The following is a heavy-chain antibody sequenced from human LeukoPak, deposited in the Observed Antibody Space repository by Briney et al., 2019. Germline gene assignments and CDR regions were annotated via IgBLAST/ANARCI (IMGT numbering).Heavy chain of an antibody. Sequence: GGSLRLSCAASGFTFSSYAMHWVRQAPGKGLEWVAVISYDGSNKYYADSVKGRFTISRDNSKNTLYLQMNSLRAEDTAGYYCARASSVGGGYNSHFDYWGQGTLVTVSS. CDR2: ISYDGSNK. J-gene: IGHJ4*02. CDR1: GFTFSSYA. D-gene: IGHD5-24*01. V-gene: IGHV3-30*01. CDR3: ARASSVGGGYNSHFDY.